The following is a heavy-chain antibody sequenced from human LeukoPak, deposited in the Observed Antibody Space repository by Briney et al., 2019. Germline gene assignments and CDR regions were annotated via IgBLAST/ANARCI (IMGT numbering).Heavy chain of an antibody. CDR1: GFTFSDSY. J-gene: IGHJ3*02. CDR3: TTPYSYLRRDAFDI. D-gene: IGHD5-18*01. V-gene: IGHV3-15*01. Sequence: GGSLRLSCAASGFTFSDSYMTWVRQAPGKGVEWVGRIKSKTDGGTTDYAAPVKGRFTISRDDSQNTLYVQMNSLKTEDTAVYYCTTPYSYLRRDAFDIWGQGAMVTVSS. CDR2: IKSKTDGGTT.